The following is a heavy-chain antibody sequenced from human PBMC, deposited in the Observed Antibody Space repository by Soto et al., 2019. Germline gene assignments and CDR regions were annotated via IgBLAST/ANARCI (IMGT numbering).Heavy chain of an antibody. CDR3: ARDHYDILTGYYLAWFDP. CDR2: INAGNGNT. CDR1: GYTFTSDT. Sequence: GASVKVSCKASGYTFTSDTIYWVRQAPGQRLEWMGWINAGNGNTKYSQKFQGRVTITRDTSASTAYMELSSLRSEDTAVYYCARDHYDILTGYYLAWFDPWGQGTLVTVSS. D-gene: IGHD3-9*01. V-gene: IGHV1-3*01. J-gene: IGHJ5*02.